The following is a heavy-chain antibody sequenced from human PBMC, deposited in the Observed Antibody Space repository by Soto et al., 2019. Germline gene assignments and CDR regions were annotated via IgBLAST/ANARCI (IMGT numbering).Heavy chain of an antibody. CDR1: GGSFSGYY. V-gene: IGHV4-34*01. Sequence: QVQLQQWGAGLLKPSETLSLTCAVYGGSFSGYYWSWIRQPPGKGLEWIGEINHSGSTNYNPSLKSRVTISVDTSKNQFSLKLSSVTAADTAVYYCARLDLGELSFDYWGQGTLVTVSS. CDR3: ARLDLGELSFDY. CDR2: INHSGST. J-gene: IGHJ4*02. D-gene: IGHD3-16*02.